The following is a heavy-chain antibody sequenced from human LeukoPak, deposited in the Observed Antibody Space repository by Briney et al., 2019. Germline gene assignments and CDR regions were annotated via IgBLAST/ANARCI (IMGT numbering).Heavy chain of an antibody. V-gene: IGHV1-2*02. CDR2: INPNRGGT. CDR3: ARDREDIVVVPAAKGAAGY. Sequence: ASVKVSCKASGYSFTGDYMHWVRQAPGQGLEWMGWINPNRGGTNYAQKFQGRVTMTRDTSTSTAYMELRSLRSDDTAVYYCARDREDIVVVPAAKGAAGYWGQGTLVTVSS. J-gene: IGHJ4*02. D-gene: IGHD2-2*01. CDR1: GYSFTGDY.